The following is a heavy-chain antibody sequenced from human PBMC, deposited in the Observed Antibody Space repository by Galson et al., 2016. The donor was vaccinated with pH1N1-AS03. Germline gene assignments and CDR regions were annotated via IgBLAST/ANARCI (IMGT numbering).Heavy chain of an antibody. CDR2: IITIFGTT. J-gene: IGHJ4*02. CDR1: GGTFSTYG. V-gene: IGHV1-69*13. Sequence: SVKVSCKASGGTFSTYGISWVRQATGQGLEWMGGIITIFGTTNYAQKFQGRVTITADESTSTAYMELSSLRSEDTAVYYCARGGGTTVTLDHWGQGTLVTVSS. CDR3: ARGGGTTVTLDH. D-gene: IGHD4-17*01.